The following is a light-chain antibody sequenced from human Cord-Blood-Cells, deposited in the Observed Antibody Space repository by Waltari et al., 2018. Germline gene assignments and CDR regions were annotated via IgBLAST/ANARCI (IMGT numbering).Light chain of an antibody. V-gene: IGKV1-9*01. Sequence: IQLTQSPSSLSASVGDRVTITCRASQGISSYLAWYQQKPGKAPNLLIYAASTLQSGVPSRFSGSGSRTDFTLTISSLQPEDFATYNCQQLNSYPWTFGQGTKVEIK. CDR1: QGISSY. CDR3: QQLNSYPWT. CDR2: AAS. J-gene: IGKJ1*01.